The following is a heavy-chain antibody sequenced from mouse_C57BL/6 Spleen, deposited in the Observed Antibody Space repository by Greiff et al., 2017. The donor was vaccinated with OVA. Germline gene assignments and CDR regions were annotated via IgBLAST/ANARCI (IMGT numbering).Heavy chain of an antibody. CDR1: GYTFTSYG. CDR2: IYPRSGNT. V-gene: IGHV1-81*01. CDR3: AREPDSSGLAY. J-gene: IGHJ3*01. D-gene: IGHD3-2*02. Sequence: QVQLQQSGAELARPGASVKLSCKASGYTFTSYGISWVKQRTGQGLEWIGEIYPRSGNTYYNEKFKGKATLTADISSSTAYMELRSLTSEDSAVYFCAREPDSSGLAYWGQGTLVTVSA.